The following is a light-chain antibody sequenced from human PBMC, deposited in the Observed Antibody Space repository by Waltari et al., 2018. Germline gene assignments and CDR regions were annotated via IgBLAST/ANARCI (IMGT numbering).Light chain of an antibody. Sequence: QSALTQPASVSGSPGQSITISCSGTDSDVGAYDFVSWYQQHPGKAPHLIIYEVSNWPSGISNRFSASKSGNTASLTISGLQAEDEADYYCSSYTTSSAPGVFGTGTRVTVL. J-gene: IGLJ1*01. CDR1: DSDVGAYDF. CDR2: EVS. CDR3: SSYTTSSAPGV. V-gene: IGLV2-14*01.